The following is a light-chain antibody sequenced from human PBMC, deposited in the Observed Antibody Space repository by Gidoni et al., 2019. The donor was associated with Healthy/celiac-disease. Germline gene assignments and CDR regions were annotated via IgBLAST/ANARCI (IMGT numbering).Light chain of an antibody. Sequence: QSALTQPASVSGPPGQSITISCTGTSSDVGGYNYVSWYQQHPGKAPKRMIYEVSNRPSGVSNRFSGSKSGNTASLTISGLQAEDEADYYCSSYTSSSTVFGGGTKLTVL. CDR3: SSYTSSSTV. J-gene: IGLJ2*01. CDR1: SSDVGGYNY. CDR2: EVS. V-gene: IGLV2-14*01.